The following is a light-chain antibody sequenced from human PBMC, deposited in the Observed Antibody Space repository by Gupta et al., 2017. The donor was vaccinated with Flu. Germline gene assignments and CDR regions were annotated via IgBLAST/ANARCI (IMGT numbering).Light chain of an antibody. CDR2: KES. CDR1: QSISRW. V-gene: IGKV1-5*03. J-gene: IGKJ2*02. CDR3: QQQKSSPCN. Sequence: DIQMTQSPSTLSASLGDRVTITCRASQSISRWLVWYQQKPGKAPKILISKESEVESGVPSRFSGSGSGTEFTLTIDSRQPDDFATYYCQQQKSSPCNFGQGTKVEIK.